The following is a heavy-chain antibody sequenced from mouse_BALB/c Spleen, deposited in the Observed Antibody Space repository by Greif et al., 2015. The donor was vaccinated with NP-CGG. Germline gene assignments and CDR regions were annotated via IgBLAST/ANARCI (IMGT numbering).Heavy chain of an antibody. Sequence: VQLKQSGGGLVQPGGSLKLSCAASGFTFSSYGMSWVRQTPDKRLELVATINSNGGSTYYPDSVKGRFTISRDNAKNTLYLQMSSLKSEDTAMYYCATGFAYWGQGTLVTVSA. J-gene: IGHJ3*01. CDR2: INSNGGST. CDR1: GFTFSSYG. V-gene: IGHV5-6-3*01. CDR3: ATGFAY.